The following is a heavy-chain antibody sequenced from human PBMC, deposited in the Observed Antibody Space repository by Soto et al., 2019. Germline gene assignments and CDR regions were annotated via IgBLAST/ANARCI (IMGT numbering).Heavy chain of an antibody. Sequence: EVQLVESGGGLVQTGGSLRLSCAASGFTFSAYWMSWVRQAPGKGLEWVANIKQAGSEKYYVDSVNGRFIISRDDAKNSLFLQVNSLRVEDTAVYYCAREKRANGYFEYWGQGNLVTVSS. CDR3: AREKRANGYFEY. CDR2: IKQAGSEK. D-gene: IGHD6-25*01. V-gene: IGHV3-7*01. CDR1: GFTFSAYW. J-gene: IGHJ4*02.